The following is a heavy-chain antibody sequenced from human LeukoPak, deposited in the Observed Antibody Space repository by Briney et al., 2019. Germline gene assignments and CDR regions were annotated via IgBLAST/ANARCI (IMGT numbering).Heavy chain of an antibody. CDR3: ARDQFIYCSSTSCYENWFDP. Sequence: ASVKVSCKASGYTFTSYGISWVRQAPGQGLEWMGWISAYNGNTNYAQKLQGRVTMTTDTSTSTAYMELRSLRSDDTAVYYCARDQFIYCSSTSCYENWFDPWGQGTLVTASS. J-gene: IGHJ5*02. D-gene: IGHD2-2*01. V-gene: IGHV1-18*04. CDR2: ISAYNGNT. CDR1: GYTFTSYG.